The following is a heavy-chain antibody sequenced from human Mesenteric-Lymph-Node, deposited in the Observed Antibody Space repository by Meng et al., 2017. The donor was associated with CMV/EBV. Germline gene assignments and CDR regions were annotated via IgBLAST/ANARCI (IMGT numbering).Heavy chain of an antibody. D-gene: IGHD3-10*01. J-gene: IGHJ4*02. CDR2: INPNSGDT. Sequence: GFYIHWVRQAPGQGLEWIGWINPNSGDTNYAQRFQGRVTMTRDTSISTAYMELSSLRSDDTAVYYCARDYYGSGSYWGGTNLGFDSWGQGTLVTVSS. V-gene: IGHV1-2*02. CDR1: GFY. CDR3: ARDYYGSGSYWGGTNLGFDS.